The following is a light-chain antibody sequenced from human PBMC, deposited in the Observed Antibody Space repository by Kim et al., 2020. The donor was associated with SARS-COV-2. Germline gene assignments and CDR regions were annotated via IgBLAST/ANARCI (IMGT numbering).Light chain of an antibody. J-gene: IGLJ1*01. CDR1: VSSIESNY. V-gene: IGLV1-47*01. Sequence: QSVLTQPPSASGTPGQSVTVSCSGAVSSIESNYVSWYQQVPGRAPKLLIYRDILRPSGVPDRFSGSKSDLSASLAITGLRSADEALYFCATWDASLSEYVFGPGTKVTVL. CDR2: RDI. CDR3: ATWDASLSEYV.